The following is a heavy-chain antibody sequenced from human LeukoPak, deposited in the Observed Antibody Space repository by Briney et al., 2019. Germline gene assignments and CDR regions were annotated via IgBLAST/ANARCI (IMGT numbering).Heavy chain of an antibody. CDR1: GGTFSSYA. Sequence: ASVKVSCKASGGTFSSYAISWVRQAPGQGLEWMGWMNPNSGNTGYAQKFQGRVTMTRNTSISTAYMELSSLRSEDTAVYYCARAQGAVADGYWGQGTLVTVSS. J-gene: IGHJ4*02. V-gene: IGHV1-8*02. CDR3: ARAQGAVADGY. D-gene: IGHD6-19*01. CDR2: MNPNSGNT.